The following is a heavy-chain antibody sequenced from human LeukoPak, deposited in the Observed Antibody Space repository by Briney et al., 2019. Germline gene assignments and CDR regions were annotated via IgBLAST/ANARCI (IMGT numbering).Heavy chain of an antibody. CDR2: ISYDGSNK. D-gene: IGHD3-10*01. CDR1: GFTFSSYG. Sequence: PGRSLRLSCAASGFTFSSYGMHWVRQAPGKGLEWVAVISYDGSNKYYADSVKGRSTISRDNSKNTLYLQMNSLRAEDTAVYYCAKSITMVRGVIILEDAFDIWGQGTMVTVSS. V-gene: IGHV3-30*18. CDR3: AKSITMVRGVIILEDAFDI. J-gene: IGHJ3*02.